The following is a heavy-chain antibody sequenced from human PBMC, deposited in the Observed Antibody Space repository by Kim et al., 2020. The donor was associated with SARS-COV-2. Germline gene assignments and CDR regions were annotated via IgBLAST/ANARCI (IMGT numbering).Heavy chain of an antibody. V-gene: IGHV4-39*01. Sequence: PAPTMRVTIPVDTSKNQFSLKLSSVTAADTAVYYCASQKTIAAAGTCFDYWGQGTLVTVSS. CDR3: ASQKTIAAAGTCFDY. D-gene: IGHD6-13*01. J-gene: IGHJ4*02.